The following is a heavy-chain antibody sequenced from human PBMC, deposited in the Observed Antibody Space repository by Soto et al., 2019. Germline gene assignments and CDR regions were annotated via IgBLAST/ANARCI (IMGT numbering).Heavy chain of an antibody. Sequence: NPGGSLRLSCVVSGFTFNNYGINWVRQAPGKGLQWVSSVSKSGYTYYSDSVKGRFTISRDNAKNSVSLQMNNLGAEDTAVYYCAREDSIIIPAVSDFWGQGTLVTVSS. CDR2: VSKSGYT. J-gene: IGHJ4*02. CDR3: AREDSIIIPAVSDF. V-gene: IGHV3-21*01. CDR1: GFTFNNYG. D-gene: IGHD2-2*01.